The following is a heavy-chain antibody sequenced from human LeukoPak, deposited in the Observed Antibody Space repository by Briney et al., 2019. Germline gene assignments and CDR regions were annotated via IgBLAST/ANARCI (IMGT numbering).Heavy chain of an antibody. CDR2: IIPIFGTA. CDR1: GAPFTAKA. D-gene: IGHD3-22*01. CDR3: ARVNGYYDSSGYYYFDH. J-gene: IGHJ4*02. V-gene: IGHV1-69*13. Sequence: ASLKSSCKASGAPFTAKAISWVRQAPGQGLGWMGGIIPIFGTANYAQKFQGRVTITADESTSTAYMELSSLRSEDTAVYYCARVNGYYDSSGYYYFDHWGQGTLVTVSS.